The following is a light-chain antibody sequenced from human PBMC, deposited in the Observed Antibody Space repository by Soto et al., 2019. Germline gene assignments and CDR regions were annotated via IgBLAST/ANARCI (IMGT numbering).Light chain of an antibody. CDR2: DAS. J-gene: IGKJ2*01. CDR3: QQSYSVPST. V-gene: IGKV1-39*01. Sequence: DVQMTQSPSSLAASVGDRVTITCRASQRIRTSLNWYQQKPGKDPTFLIYDASSLQSEVPSRFSGSGSGTDFTLTISNLQPEDFATYYCQQSYSVPSTFGQGTKLEI. CDR1: QRIRTS.